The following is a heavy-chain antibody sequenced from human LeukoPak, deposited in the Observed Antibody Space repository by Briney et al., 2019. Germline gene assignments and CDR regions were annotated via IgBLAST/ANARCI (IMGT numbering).Heavy chain of an antibody. CDR1: GYTFTSYY. J-gene: IGHJ6*02. V-gene: IGHV1-46*01. D-gene: IGHD3-22*01. CDR3: ARWTDSSDYYYAHYGMDV. CDR2: IYPSGGST. Sequence: ASVKVSCKASGYTFTSYYMHWVRQAPGQGLEWMGIIYPSGGSTSYAQKFQGRVTMTRDTSASTVYMELSSLSAEDTAVYYCARWTDSSDYYYAHYGMDVWGQGTTVTVSS.